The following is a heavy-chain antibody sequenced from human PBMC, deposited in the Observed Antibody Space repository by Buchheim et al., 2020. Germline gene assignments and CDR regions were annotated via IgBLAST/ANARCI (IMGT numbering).Heavy chain of an antibody. CDR2: IIPILGIA. Sequence: QVQLVQSGAEVKKPGSSVKVSCKASGGTFSSYAISWVRQAPGQGLEWMGRIIPILGIANYAQKFQGRVTITADKSTSTAYMELSSLRSEDTAVYYCARFWGPLGGATRGGNWFDPWGQGTL. CDR3: ARFWGPLGGATRGGNWFDP. D-gene: IGHD1-26*01. CDR1: GGTFSSYA. V-gene: IGHV1-69*04. J-gene: IGHJ5*02.